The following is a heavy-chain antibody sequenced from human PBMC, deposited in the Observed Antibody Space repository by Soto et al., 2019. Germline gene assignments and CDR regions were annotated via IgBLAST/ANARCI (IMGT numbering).Heavy chain of an antibody. CDR3: ARHDTAMVHRFDY. V-gene: IGHV5-51*01. CDR1: GYSFTRYW. Sequence: PGESLKISCKGSGYSFTRYWIGWVRQMPGKGLEWMGIIYPGDSDTRYSPSFEGQVTTSADKSISTAYLQWSSLKASDTAMYYCARHDTAMVHRFDYWGQGTVVTVSS. CDR2: IYPGDSDT. D-gene: IGHD5-18*01. J-gene: IGHJ4*02.